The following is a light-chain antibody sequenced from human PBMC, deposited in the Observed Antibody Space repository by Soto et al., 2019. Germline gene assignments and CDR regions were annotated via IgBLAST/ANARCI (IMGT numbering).Light chain of an antibody. CDR1: QSVSSSY. V-gene: IGKV3-20*01. CDR3: QQFDSSARYT. Sequence: ETVLTQSPGTLSLSPGERATLSCRASQSVSSSYLAWYQQKPGQAPRLLIYGASSRATGIPDRFSGRGSGTDFTRTISRLEPEDFGVYYYQQFDSSARYTCGQGTRLDI. J-gene: IGKJ2*01. CDR2: GAS.